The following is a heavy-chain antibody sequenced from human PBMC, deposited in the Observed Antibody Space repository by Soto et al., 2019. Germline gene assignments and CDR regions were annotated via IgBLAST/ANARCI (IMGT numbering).Heavy chain of an antibody. CDR1: GFTFSIYA. CDR3: AKATRGGAATLIRDY. V-gene: IGHV3-23*01. CDR2: ISGSGGST. D-gene: IGHD6-13*01. Sequence: EVQLLESGGSLVQPGGSLRLSCAAAGFTFSIYAMSWVRQAPGKGLEWVSAISGSGGSTYYADSVKGRFTISRDNSKNTLYLQMNSMRADDTAVYYCAKATRGGAATLIRDYWGQGTLVTVSS. J-gene: IGHJ4*02.